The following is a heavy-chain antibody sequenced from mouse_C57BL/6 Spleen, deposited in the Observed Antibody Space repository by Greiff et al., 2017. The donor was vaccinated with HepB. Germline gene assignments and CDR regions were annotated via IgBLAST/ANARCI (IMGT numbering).Heavy chain of an antibody. J-gene: IGHJ1*03. D-gene: IGHD3-3*01. CDR3: ARRDSYWYFDV. CDR2: IDPSDSYT. CDR1: GYTFTSYW. Sequence: VQLQQPGAELVKPGASVKLSCKASGYTFTSYWMQWVKQRPGQGLEWIGEIDPSDSYTNYNQKFKGKATLTVDTSSSTAYMQLSSLTSEDSAVYYCARRDSYWYFDVWGTGTTVTVSS. V-gene: IGHV1-50*01.